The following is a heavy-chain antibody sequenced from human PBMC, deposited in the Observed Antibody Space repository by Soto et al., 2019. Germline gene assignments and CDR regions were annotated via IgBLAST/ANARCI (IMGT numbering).Heavy chain of an antibody. Sequence: QVQLQESGPGLVKPSQTLSLTCTVSGGSISSGDYYWSWIRQPPGKGLEWIGYIYYSGSTYYNPSLKSRVTISVDTSKNQFSLKLSSVTAADTAVYYCARDCKRGGSCYYYYGMDVWGQGTMVTVSS. CDR1: GGSISSGDYY. CDR2: IYYSGST. D-gene: IGHD2-15*01. J-gene: IGHJ6*02. V-gene: IGHV4-30-4*01. CDR3: ARDCKRGGSCYYYYGMDV.